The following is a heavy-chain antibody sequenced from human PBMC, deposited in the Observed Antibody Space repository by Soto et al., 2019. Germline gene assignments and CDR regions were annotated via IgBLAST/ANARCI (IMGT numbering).Heavy chain of an antibody. J-gene: IGHJ6*02. CDR1: GFTFSSYA. D-gene: IGHD5-12*01. Sequence: QVQLVESGGGVVQPGRSLRLSCAASGFTFSSYAMHWVRQAPGKGLEWVAVISYDGSNKYYADSVRGRFTISRDNSKNALYLQMSSLRAEDTAVYYCARARGYASGRSKNYYYYGMDVWGQGTTVTVSS. CDR2: ISYDGSNK. CDR3: ARARGYASGRSKNYYYYGMDV. V-gene: IGHV3-30-3*01.